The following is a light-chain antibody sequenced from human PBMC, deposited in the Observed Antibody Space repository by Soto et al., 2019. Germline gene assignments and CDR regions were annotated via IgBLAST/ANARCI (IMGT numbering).Light chain of an antibody. J-gene: IGKJ1*01. CDR3: HQYGSSPT. V-gene: IGKV3D-11*01. CDR2: LTS. CDR1: QAVNTR. Sequence: EIVLTQSPATLSSFPGDRVTLSCRASQAVNTRLAWYQHKPGQAPRLHIYLTSNRAAGIPARFSGSGSETDFTLTISDVEPEDFAVYYCHQYGSSPTFGQGTKVDIK.